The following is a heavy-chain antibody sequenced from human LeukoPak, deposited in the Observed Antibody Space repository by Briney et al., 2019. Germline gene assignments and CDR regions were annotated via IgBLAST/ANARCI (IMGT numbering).Heavy chain of an antibody. Sequence: QPGGSLRLSCAASGFTFSSYAMSWVRQAPGKGLEWVSAISGSGGSTYYADSVKGRFTISRDNSKNTLYLQMNSLRAEDTAVYYCAKGGRYIAVAEHYFDYWGQGTLVTVSS. CDR1: GFTFSSYA. D-gene: IGHD6-19*01. CDR2: ISGSGGST. V-gene: IGHV3-23*01. J-gene: IGHJ4*02. CDR3: AKGGRYIAVAEHYFDY.